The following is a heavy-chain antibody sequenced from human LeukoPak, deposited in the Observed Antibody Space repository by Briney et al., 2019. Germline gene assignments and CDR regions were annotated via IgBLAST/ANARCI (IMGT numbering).Heavy chain of an antibody. CDR1: GGSMSNNY. Sequence: SETLSFTCTVSGGSMSNNYWSWIRQPPGKGLEWIGNFYTGSTYYDPSLRRRVIISVDTSKNHFSLRLSSVTAADTAVYYCARGTRVGNTGYYFDYWGQGAPVTVSS. V-gene: IGHV4-59*01. D-gene: IGHD1-7*01. CDR2: FYTGST. J-gene: IGHJ4*02. CDR3: ARGTRVGNTGYYFDY.